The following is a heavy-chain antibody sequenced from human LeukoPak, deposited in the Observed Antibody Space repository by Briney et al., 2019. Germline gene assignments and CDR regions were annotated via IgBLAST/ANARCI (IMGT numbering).Heavy chain of an antibody. Sequence: PSETLSLTCTVSGGSISSYYWSWIRQPAGKGLEWIGRIYTSGGTNYNPSLKSRVTMSVDTSKKQFSPKLSSVTAADTAVYYCASGSGATTCEAFDIWGRGTTVTVSS. CDR2: IYTSGGT. CDR1: GGSISSYY. V-gene: IGHV4-4*07. J-gene: IGHJ3*02. CDR3: ASGSGATTCEAFDI. D-gene: IGHD1-26*01.